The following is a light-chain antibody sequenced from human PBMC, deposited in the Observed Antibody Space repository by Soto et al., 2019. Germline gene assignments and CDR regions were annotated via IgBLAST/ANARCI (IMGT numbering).Light chain of an antibody. CDR2: GNS. V-gene: IGLV1-40*01. J-gene: IGLJ2*01. Sequence: QSVLTQPPSVSGAPGQRVTISCTGSSSNIGAGYDVHWYQQLPGTAPKLLIYGNSNRPSGVPDRFSGSKSGTSASLAITGLQAEDEADYYCHSYDCSLSVVFGGGTKLTVL. CDR1: SSNIGAGYD. CDR3: HSYDCSLSVV.